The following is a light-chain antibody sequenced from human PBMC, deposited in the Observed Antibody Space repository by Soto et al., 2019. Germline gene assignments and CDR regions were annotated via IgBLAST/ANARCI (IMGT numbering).Light chain of an antibody. V-gene: IGLV2-14*03. CDR2: EVS. Sequence: QSVLTQPASVSGSPGQSITISCTGTRNDIGDYGFVSWYQQHPGKVPKLLIFEVSDRPSGVSSRFSGSKSGNTASLTISGLQAEDEAHYYCSSYTGSYTSVFGTGTKVTVL. CDR1: RNDIGDYGF. J-gene: IGLJ1*01. CDR3: SSYTGSYTSV.